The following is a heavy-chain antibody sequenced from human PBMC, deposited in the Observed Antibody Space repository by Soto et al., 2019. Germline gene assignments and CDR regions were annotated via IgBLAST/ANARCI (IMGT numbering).Heavy chain of an antibody. V-gene: IGHV5-51*01. J-gene: IGHJ4*02. CDR1: GFSFIYFC. CDR2: IYPGDSDT. Sequence: GELLKISCKGSGFSFIYFCIGWVRQMPGKGLEWMGIIYPGDSDTRYSPSFQGQVTISADKSISTAYLQWSSLKASDTARYYCAISYRGMAAWDYWGQGTLVTVSS. CDR3: AISYRGMAAWDY. D-gene: IGHD5-18*01.